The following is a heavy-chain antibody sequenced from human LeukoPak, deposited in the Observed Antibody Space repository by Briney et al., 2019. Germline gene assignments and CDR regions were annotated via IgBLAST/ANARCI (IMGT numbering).Heavy chain of an antibody. CDR1: GFSLSTSGVG. Sequence: SGPTLVNPTQTLTLTCTFSGFSLSTSGVGVGWIRQPPGKALEWLALIYWDDDKRYSPSLKSRLTITKDTSKNQEVLTMTNMDPVDTATYYCAHSMGFDWLLSTRYYFDYWGQGTLVTVSS. CDR3: AHSMGFDWLLSTRYYFDY. CDR2: IYWDDDK. J-gene: IGHJ4*02. D-gene: IGHD3-9*01. V-gene: IGHV2-5*02.